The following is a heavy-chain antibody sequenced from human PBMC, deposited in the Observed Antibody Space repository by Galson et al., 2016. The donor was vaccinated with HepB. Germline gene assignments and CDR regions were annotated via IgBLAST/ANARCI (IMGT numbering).Heavy chain of an antibody. V-gene: IGHV3-23*01. CDR3: AKAMTTMIRGIATFYFHY. J-gene: IGHJ4*02. CDR2: ISGRGDST. Sequence: GLEWVSSISGRGDSTYDADSVKGRFTISRDNSKKMLHLQMKSLRAEDTAVYYCAKAMTTMIRGIATFYFHYWGQGTLVTVSS. D-gene: IGHD4-17*01.